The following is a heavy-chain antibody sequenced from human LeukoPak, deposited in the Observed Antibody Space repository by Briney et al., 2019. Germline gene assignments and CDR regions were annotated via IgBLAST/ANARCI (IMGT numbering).Heavy chain of an antibody. J-gene: IGHJ4*02. CDR2: IRYDGSNK. D-gene: IGHD6-25*01. Sequence: GGSLRLSCAASGFTFSTYGIDWVRQAPGKGLEWVSFIRYDGSNKYYADSVKGRFAISRGNSKNTLYLQMDTLRAEDTAVYYCARRYSSGGNDYWGQGTLVTVSS. CDR1: GFTFSTYG. CDR3: ARRYSSGGNDY. V-gene: IGHV3-30*02.